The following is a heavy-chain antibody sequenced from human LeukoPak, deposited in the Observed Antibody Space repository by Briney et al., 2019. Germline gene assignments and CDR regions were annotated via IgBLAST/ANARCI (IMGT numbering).Heavy chain of an antibody. Sequence: SVKVSCKASGGTFSSYAISWVRQAPGQGLEWMGGIIPIFGTANYAQKFQGRVTITTDESTSTAYMELSSLRSEDTAVYHCARGGDSSGYYYEGDYFDYWGQGTLVTVSS. V-gene: IGHV1-69*05. CDR3: ARGGDSSGYYYEGDYFDY. J-gene: IGHJ4*02. CDR1: GGTFSSYA. CDR2: IIPIFGTA. D-gene: IGHD3-22*01.